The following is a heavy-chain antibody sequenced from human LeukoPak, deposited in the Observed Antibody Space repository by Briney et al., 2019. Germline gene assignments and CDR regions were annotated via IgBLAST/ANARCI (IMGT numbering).Heavy chain of an antibody. V-gene: IGHV4-34*01. J-gene: IGHJ4*02. Sequence: PSETLSLTCAVYGGSFSGYYWRWIRQPPGKGLEWIGEIKHSGSTNYNPSLKSRVTITVDTSKNLFSLKLSSVTAADTAVYYGARDGSSSWSFDYWGQGTLVTVSS. CDR3: ARDGSSSWSFDY. CDR2: IKHSGST. CDR1: GGSFSGYY. D-gene: IGHD6-13*01.